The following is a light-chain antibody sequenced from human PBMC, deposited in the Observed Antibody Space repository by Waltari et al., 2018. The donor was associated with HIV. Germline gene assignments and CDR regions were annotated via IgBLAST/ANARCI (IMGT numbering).Light chain of an antibody. CDR3: HSYDNSLSASV. J-gene: IGLJ3*02. Sequence: QSVLTQPPSVSGAPGQRFTISCSGTRSNIRARYEVHWYQQLPGTAPKLLIYGNTNRPSGVPDRFSAFKSGTSASLVITGLQAEDEADYYCHSYDNSLSASVFGGGTKLTVL. V-gene: IGLV1-40*01. CDR1: RSNIRARYE. CDR2: GNT.